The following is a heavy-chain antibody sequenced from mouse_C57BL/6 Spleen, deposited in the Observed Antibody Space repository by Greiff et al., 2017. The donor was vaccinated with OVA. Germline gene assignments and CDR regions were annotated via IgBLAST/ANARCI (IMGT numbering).Heavy chain of an antibody. Sequence: QVQLQQSGAELARPGASVKLSCKASGYTFTSYGISWVKPRTGQGLEWIGELYPRSGNTYYNEKFKGKATLTAAKSSSTAYMGRRSLTSEDSAVYFCARRGDYYGSSPAWVAYWGQGTLVTVSA. CDR2: LYPRSGNT. V-gene: IGHV1-81*01. CDR3: ARRGDYYGSSPAWVAY. CDR1: GYTFTSYG. J-gene: IGHJ3*01. D-gene: IGHD1-1*01.